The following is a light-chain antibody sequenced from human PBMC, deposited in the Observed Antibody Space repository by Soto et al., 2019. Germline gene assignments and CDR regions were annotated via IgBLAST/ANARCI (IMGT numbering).Light chain of an antibody. CDR2: WAS. V-gene: IGKV4-1*01. Sequence: DIVMTQSPESLAVSLGERATINCKSSQNVLYSSNNENYLSWYQQKPGQPPKLLIYWASTRESGVPDRFSGSGSGTDFTLTISSLQAEDVAVYYCQQRSDWPSTFGGGTKVEIK. CDR3: QQRSDWPST. J-gene: IGKJ4*01. CDR1: QNVLYSSNNENY.